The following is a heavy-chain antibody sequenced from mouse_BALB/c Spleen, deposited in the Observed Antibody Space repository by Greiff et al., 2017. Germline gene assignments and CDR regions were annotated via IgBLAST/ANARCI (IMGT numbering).Heavy chain of an antibody. V-gene: IGHV3-6*02. Sequence: EVQVVESGPGLVKPSQSLSLTCSVTGYSITSGYYWNWIRQFPGNKLEWMGYISYDGSNNYNPSLKNRISITRDTSKNQFFLKLNSVTTEDTATYYCARDRKLTGTGFAYWGQGTLVTVSA. D-gene: IGHD4-1*01. CDR3: ARDRKLTGTGFAY. J-gene: IGHJ3*01. CDR1: GYSITSGYY. CDR2: ISYDGSN.